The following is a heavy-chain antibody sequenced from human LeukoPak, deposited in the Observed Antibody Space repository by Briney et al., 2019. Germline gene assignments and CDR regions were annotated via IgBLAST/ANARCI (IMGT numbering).Heavy chain of an antibody. J-gene: IGHJ4*02. D-gene: IGHD4-17*01. CDR2: IYSGGST. CDR1: GFTVSSNY. CDR3: AREEYGDYVGYFDY. Sequence: GGSLRLSCAASGFTVSSNYMSWVRQAPGKGLEWVSVIYSGGSTYYADSVKGRFTISRDNSKNTLYLQMNSLRAEDTAVYYYAREEYGDYVGYFDYWGQGTLVTVSS. V-gene: IGHV3-66*02.